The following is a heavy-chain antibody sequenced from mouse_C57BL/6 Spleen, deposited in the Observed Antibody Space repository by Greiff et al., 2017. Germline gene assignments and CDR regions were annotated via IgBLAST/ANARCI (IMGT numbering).Heavy chain of an antibody. Sequence: VQLQQPGAELVRPGSSVKLSCKASGYTFTSYWMHWVKQRPIQGLEWIGNIDPSDSETHYNQKFKDKATLTVDKSSSTAYMQLSSLTSEDSAVYYCARGGGTVVANWYFDVWGTGTTVTVSS. CDR3: ARGGGTVVANWYFDV. CDR2: IDPSDSET. CDR1: GYTFTSYW. V-gene: IGHV1-52*01. D-gene: IGHD1-1*01. J-gene: IGHJ1*03.